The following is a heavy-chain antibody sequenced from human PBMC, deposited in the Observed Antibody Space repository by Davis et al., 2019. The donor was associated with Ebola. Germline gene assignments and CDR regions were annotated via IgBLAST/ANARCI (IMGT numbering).Heavy chain of an antibody. CDR1: GFSFSSYA. Sequence: GESLKISCAASGFSFSSYAMTWVRQAPGKGLEWVSAISGSGGSTYYADSVRGRFTISRDNSKNTLYLQLNSLRAEDTAVYYCATDLLKSWGQGILVTVSS. V-gene: IGHV3-23*01. CDR3: ATDLLKS. J-gene: IGHJ5*02. CDR2: ISGSGGST.